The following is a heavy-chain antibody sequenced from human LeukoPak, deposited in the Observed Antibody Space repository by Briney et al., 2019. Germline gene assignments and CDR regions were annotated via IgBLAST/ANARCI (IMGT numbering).Heavy chain of an antibody. CDR2: INAGNGNT. Sequence: GASVKVSCKASGYTFTSYAMHWVRQAPGQRLEWMGWINAGNGNTKYSQEFQGRVTITRDTSASTAYMELSSLRSEDMAVYYCARSYWYLGHRITMVRGVIEYWGQGTLVTVSS. V-gene: IGHV1-3*03. CDR3: ARSYWYLGHRITMVRGVIEY. D-gene: IGHD3-10*01. CDR1: GYTFTSYA. J-gene: IGHJ4*02.